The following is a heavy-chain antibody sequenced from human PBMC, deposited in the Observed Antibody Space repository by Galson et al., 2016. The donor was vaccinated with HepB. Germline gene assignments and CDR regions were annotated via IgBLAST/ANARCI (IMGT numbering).Heavy chain of an antibody. CDR1: GYTFSSYP. V-gene: IGHV1-46*01. Sequence: SVKVSCKASGYTFSSYPIHWVRQAPGQGLEWMGIITPDNGNTVYAQKFQGSVTMTSDTSTSTVYMELSSLGSEDTAVYYCARQKAVFALYYFDYWGQGTLVTVSS. J-gene: IGHJ4*02. CDR2: ITPDNGNT. CDR3: ARQKAVFALYYFDY.